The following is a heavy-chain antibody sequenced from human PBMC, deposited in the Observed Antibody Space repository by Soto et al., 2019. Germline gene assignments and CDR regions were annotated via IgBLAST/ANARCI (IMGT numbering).Heavy chain of an antibody. D-gene: IGHD3-3*01. J-gene: IGHJ6*02. Sequence: QVHLVESGGGVVQPGRSLRLSCAASGFSFSSFAMHWVRQTPGKGLEWVARISYDGYFKHYGDSVKGRFTISRDSSNSTVSLQMNSLRLEDTAIYYCAQVGFEDYGLDVWGQGTMVTVSS. CDR1: GFSFSSFA. V-gene: IGHV3-30*03. CDR2: ISYDGYFK. CDR3: AQVGFEDYGLDV.